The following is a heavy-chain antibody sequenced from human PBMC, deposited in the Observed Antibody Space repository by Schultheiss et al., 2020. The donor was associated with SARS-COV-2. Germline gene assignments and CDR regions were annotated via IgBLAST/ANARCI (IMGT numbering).Heavy chain of an antibody. CDR2: ISGSGGST. J-gene: IGHJ6*02. V-gene: IGHV3-23*01. CDR3: ARVGAVAGIYYYYYYGMDV. CDR1: GFTFSSYA. Sequence: GGSLRLSCAASGFTFSSYAMSWVRQAPGKGLEWVSAISGSGGSTYYADSVKGRFTISRDNSKNTLYLQMNSLRAEDTAVYYCARVGAVAGIYYYYYYGMDVWGQGTTVTVSS. D-gene: IGHD6-19*01.